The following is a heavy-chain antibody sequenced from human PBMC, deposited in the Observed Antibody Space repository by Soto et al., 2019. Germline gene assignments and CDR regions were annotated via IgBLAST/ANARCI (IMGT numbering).Heavy chain of an antibody. CDR2: INHSGST. J-gene: IGHJ4*02. V-gene: IGHV4-34*01. D-gene: IGHD2-2*01. CDR1: GGSFSGYY. Sequence: QVQLQQWGAGLLKPSETLSLTCAVYGGSFSGYYWSWIRQPPGKGLEWIGEINHSGSTNYNPSLNSRVTISVDTSKNQFSLKLSSVTAADTAVYYCARAYCSSTSCYAPWFDYWGQGTLVTVSS. CDR3: ARAYCSSTSCYAPWFDY.